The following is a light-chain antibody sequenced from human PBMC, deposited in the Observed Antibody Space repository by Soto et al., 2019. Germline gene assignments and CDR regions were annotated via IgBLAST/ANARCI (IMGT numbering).Light chain of an antibody. CDR1: QSISSW. CDR2: DAS. V-gene: IGKV1-5*01. Sequence: DIQMTQSPSTLSASVGDRVTITCRASQSISSWLAWYQQKPGKAPKLLIYDASSLESGVPSRFSGSGSGTEFTLTISSLQPDDFATYYCQQYETFSGTFGPATKVDVK. J-gene: IGKJ1*01. CDR3: QQYETFSGT.